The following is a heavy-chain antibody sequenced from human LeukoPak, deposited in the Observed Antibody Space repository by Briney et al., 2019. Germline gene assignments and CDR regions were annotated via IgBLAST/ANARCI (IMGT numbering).Heavy chain of an antibody. D-gene: IGHD2-8*01. Sequence: ASVKVSCKASGYTFTAYYMHWVRQAPGQGPEWMGWINSNTSDTKYPQKFQGRVTMTRDTSISTAYMELSRLRSDDTAVYYCARADNGDAFDIWGQGTMVTVSS. V-gene: IGHV1-2*02. CDR2: INSNTSDT. CDR3: ARADNGDAFDI. CDR1: GYTFTAYY. J-gene: IGHJ3*02.